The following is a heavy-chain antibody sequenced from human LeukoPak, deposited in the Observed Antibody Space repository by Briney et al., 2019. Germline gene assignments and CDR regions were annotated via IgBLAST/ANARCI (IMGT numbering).Heavy chain of an antibody. V-gene: IGHV3-30*18. CDR2: MSYDGSNK. Sequence: GALRLSFAASEFTFTSYGMHWVRQAPGKGLEWVAVMSYDGSNKYYADSVKGRFTISRDNSKNTLYLQMSSLRAEDTAVYYCAKDQKDGYCSGGSCYTYYYYFYGMDVWGQGTTVTVSS. CDR3: AKDQKDGYCSGGSCYTYYYYFYGMDV. J-gene: IGHJ6*02. CDR1: EFTFTSYG. D-gene: IGHD2-15*01.